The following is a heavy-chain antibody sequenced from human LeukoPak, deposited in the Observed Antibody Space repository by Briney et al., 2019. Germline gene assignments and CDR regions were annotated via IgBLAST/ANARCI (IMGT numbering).Heavy chain of an antibody. V-gene: IGHV3-23*01. CDR1: GFTFSSYA. CDR2: ISGSGGST. Sequence: QSGGSLRLSCAASGFTFSSYAMSWVRQAPGKGLEWVSAISGSGGSTYYADSVKGRFTISRDNSKNTLYLQMNSLRAEDTAVYYCAKFKGLYGDCVEDWFDPWGQGTLVTVSS. J-gene: IGHJ5*02. D-gene: IGHD4-17*01. CDR3: AKFKGLYGDCVEDWFDP.